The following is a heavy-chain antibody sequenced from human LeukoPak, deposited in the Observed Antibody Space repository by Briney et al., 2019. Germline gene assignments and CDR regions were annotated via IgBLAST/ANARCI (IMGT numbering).Heavy chain of an antibody. J-gene: IGHJ4*02. CDR1: GFTFSSYW. D-gene: IGHD3-16*02. Sequence: GGSPRLSCAASGFTFSSYWMSWVRQAPGKGLEWVSAISGSGGSTYYADSVKGRFTISRDNSKNTLYLQMNSLRAEDTAVYYCAKEGYMITFGGVIVIGSYFDYWGQGTLVTVSS. CDR2: ISGSGGST. V-gene: IGHV3-23*01. CDR3: AKEGYMITFGGVIVIGSYFDY.